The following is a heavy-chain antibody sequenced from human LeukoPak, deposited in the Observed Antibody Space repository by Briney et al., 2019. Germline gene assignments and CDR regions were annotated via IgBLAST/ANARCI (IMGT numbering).Heavy chain of an antibody. V-gene: IGHV1-24*01. J-gene: IGHJ4*02. D-gene: IGHD6-19*01. CDR1: GYTLTELS. Sequence: ASVKVSCKVSGYTLTELSMHWVRQAPGKGLEWMGGFDPEDGETIYAQKFQGRVTMTEDTSTDTAYMELSSLRSEDTAVYYCATVPLAVAGTWHMYYFDYWGQGTLVTVSS. CDR2: FDPEDGET. CDR3: ATVPLAVAGTWHMYYFDY.